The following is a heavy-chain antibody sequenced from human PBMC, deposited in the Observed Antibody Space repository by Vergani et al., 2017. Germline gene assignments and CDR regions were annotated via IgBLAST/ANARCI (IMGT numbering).Heavy chain of an antibody. Sequence: EVQLVESGGGVVRPGGSLRLSCAASGLTFDDYGMSWVRQAPGKGLEWVSGINWNGGSTGYADSVKGRFTISRDNAKNSLYLQMNSLRAEDTALYYCARDDGDYYGSGSYYGYWGQGTLVTVSS. CDR1: GLTFDDYG. J-gene: IGHJ4*02. D-gene: IGHD3-10*01. CDR3: ARDDGDYYGSGSYYGY. V-gene: IGHV3-20*04. CDR2: INWNGGST.